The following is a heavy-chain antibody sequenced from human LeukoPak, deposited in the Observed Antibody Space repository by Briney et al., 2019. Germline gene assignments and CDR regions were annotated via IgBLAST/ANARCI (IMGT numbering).Heavy chain of an antibody. D-gene: IGHD5-12*01. V-gene: IGHV4-59*01. CDR1: GGSISSYY. J-gene: IGHJ4*02. CDR3: ASYSGWFFDY. CDR2: IYYSGST. Sequence: PSETLSLTCTVSGGSISSYYWSWIRQPPGKGLEWIGYIYYSGSTNYNPSLKSRVTISVDTSKNQFSLKLSSVTAADTAVYYCASYSGWFFDYWGQGTLVTVSS.